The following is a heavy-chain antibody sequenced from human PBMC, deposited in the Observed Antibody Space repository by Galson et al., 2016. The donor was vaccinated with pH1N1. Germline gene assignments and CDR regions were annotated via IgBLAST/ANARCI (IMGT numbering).Heavy chain of an antibody. V-gene: IGHV3-9*01. CDR3: VKDFKGYFYYMDV. J-gene: IGHJ6*03. Sequence: SLRLSCATSGFSFDDYAMHWVRQGPGKGLEWVSGINWERNNIVYADSVKGRFSISRDNAKRSLFLEMNSLRVEDTALYYCVKDFKGYFYYMDVWGKGTTFTVSS. CDR2: INWERNNI. CDR1: GFSFDDYA.